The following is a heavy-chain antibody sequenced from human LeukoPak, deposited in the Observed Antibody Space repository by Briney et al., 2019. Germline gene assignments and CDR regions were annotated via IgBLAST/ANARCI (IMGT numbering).Heavy chain of an antibody. Sequence: SQTLSLTCAISGDRVSSNSAAWNWIRLSPSRGLEWLGRTYYGSKWYNDYAVSVKSRITINPDTSKNQFSLQLTSVTPEDTAVYYCARAFGITFGGVLVNPLDYWGQGTLVTVSS. D-gene: IGHD3-16*02. V-gene: IGHV6-1*01. CDR2: TYYGSKWYN. J-gene: IGHJ4*02. CDR1: GDRVSSNSAA. CDR3: ARAFGITFGGVLVNPLDY.